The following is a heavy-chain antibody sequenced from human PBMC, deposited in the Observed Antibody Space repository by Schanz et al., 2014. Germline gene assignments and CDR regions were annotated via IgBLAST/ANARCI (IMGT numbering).Heavy chain of an antibody. V-gene: IGHV3-7*03. CDR3: AKSYDTSGYSGFDY. CDR1: GFTFSRYW. Sequence: EVQLVESGGGLVQPGGSLRLCCVASGFTFSRYWMTWVRQAPGKGLEWVANIKQDGSAKNYVDSVKGRFTISRDNPKNSLCLQMNSLRAEDTAVYFCAKSYDTSGYSGFDYWGQGTLVTVSS. J-gene: IGHJ4*02. D-gene: IGHD3-22*01. CDR2: IKQDGSAK.